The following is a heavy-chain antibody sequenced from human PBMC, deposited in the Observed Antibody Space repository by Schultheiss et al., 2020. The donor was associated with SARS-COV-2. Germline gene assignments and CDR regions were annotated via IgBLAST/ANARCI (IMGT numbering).Heavy chain of an antibody. CDR2: INPSGGST. J-gene: IGHJ4*02. D-gene: IGHD6-19*01. Sequence: ASVKVSCKASGGTFSSYAISWVRQAPGQGLEWMGIINPSGGSTSYAQKFQGRVTMTTDTSTSTAYMELRSLRSDDTAVYYCAAHIAVASKVLGYWGQGTLVTVSS. CDR1: GGTFSSYA. V-gene: IGHV1-46*01. CDR3: AAHIAVASKVLGY.